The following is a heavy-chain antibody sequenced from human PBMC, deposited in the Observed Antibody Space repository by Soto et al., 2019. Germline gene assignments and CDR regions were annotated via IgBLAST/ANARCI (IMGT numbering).Heavy chain of an antibody. D-gene: IGHD5-18*01. Sequence: PGGSLRLSCAASGFTVSNNYMTWVRQAPGKGLEWVSFIYSSGSTYYADSVKGRFTISRDNFKNTLYLQMNSLRAEDTAVYYWARGYSYTKPVFDDWGMGTLVTVSS. V-gene: IGHV3-53*01. CDR1: GFTVSNNY. J-gene: IGHJ4*02. CDR3: ARGYSYTKPVFDD. CDR2: IYSSGST.